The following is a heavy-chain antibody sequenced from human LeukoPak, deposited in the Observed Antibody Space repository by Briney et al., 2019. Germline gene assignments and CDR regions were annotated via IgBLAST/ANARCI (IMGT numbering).Heavy chain of an antibody. CDR3: ASRQDLGWHYDN. J-gene: IGHJ4*02. CDR2: FSRGGSIT. CDR1: GFTFSSYA. V-gene: IGHV3-23*01. D-gene: IGHD6-19*01. Sequence: GGSLRLSCAASGFTFSSYAMSWVRQAPGKGLEWVSGFSRGGSITNYADSVEGRFTISRDISKNTLYLQMNSLRAEDTAVYYCASRQDLGWHYDNWGQGTLVTVSS.